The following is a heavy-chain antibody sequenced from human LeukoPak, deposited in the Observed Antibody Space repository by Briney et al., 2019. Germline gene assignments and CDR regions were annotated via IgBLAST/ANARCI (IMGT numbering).Heavy chain of an antibody. Sequence: GGSLRLSCAASGFTFSSYWMTWVRQAPGKGLEWVANLNQDGSDKKYVDSVKGRFTISRDNAKNSLYLRMNSLRVEDTALYYCARDAYSYASESWGQGTLVTVSS. J-gene: IGHJ5*02. CDR1: GFTFSSYW. D-gene: IGHD5-18*01. CDR2: LNQDGSDK. CDR3: ARDAYSYASES. V-gene: IGHV3-7*01.